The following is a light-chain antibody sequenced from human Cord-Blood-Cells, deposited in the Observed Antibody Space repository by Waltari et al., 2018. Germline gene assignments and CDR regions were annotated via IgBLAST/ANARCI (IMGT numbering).Light chain of an antibody. V-gene: IGLV2-14*01. CDR3: SSYTSSSTYF. CDR1: SSDVGGNNS. CDR2: DVS. J-gene: IGLJ1*01. Sequence: QSALTQPASVSGSPGQSITISRSGPSSDVGGNNSVSWYQQYPGKAPKLMIYDVSNRPSGVSNRVSGSKSGNTASLTISGLQAEDEADYYCSSYTSSSTYFFGTGTKVTVL.